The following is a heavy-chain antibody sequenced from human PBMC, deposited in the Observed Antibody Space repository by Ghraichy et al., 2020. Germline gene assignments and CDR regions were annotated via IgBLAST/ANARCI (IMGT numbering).Heavy chain of an antibody. Sequence: SQTLSLTCAVYGGSFSGYYWSWIRQPPGKGLEWIGEINHSGSTNYNPSLKSRVTISVDTSKNQFSLKLSSVTAADTAVYYCARGGYSYGYAHAFDIWGQGTMVTVSS. V-gene: IGHV4-34*01. J-gene: IGHJ3*02. D-gene: IGHD5-18*01. CDR3: ARGGYSYGYAHAFDI. CDR2: INHSGST. CDR1: GGSFSGYY.